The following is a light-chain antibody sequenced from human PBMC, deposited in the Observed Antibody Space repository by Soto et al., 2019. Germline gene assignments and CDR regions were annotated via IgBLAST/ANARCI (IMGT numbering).Light chain of an antibody. CDR1: QSVAGSS. Sequence: EIMLTQSPGTLSLSPGDRATLSGRASQSVAGSSLAWYQQKPAQAPRLLIYGASNRATGIPARFSGSGSGTDFSLIINGLEPEDFAVYFCQQYGSSHLTFGGGTKVDIK. J-gene: IGKJ4*01. CDR3: QQYGSSHLT. V-gene: IGKV3-20*01. CDR2: GAS.